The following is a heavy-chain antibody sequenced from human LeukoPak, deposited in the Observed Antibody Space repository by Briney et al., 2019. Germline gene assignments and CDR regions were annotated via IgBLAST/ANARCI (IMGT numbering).Heavy chain of an antibody. Sequence: PGGSLRLSCAASVFTFSETWMTSVRQAPGKGREWGGRIKTTSDGGESDYAAALKGRCAISRDDPKNTLYLQMNSLKTEDTAVYFCSTGFFEGGFCRGGTCYLEPWGEGTLVTVSS. V-gene: IGHV3-15*01. D-gene: IGHD2-15*01. J-gene: IGHJ5*02. CDR3: STGFFEGGFCRGGTCYLEP. CDR1: VFTFSETW. CDR2: IKTTSDGGES.